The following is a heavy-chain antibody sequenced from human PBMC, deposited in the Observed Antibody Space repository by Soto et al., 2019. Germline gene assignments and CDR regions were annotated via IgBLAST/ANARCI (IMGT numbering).Heavy chain of an antibody. J-gene: IGHJ4*02. Sequence: KGSDTLSLTCTVSGASISSYYWSWVRQPPGKGLEWIGYIYYSGSTNYNPSLKSRVTISADTSKNQLSLKLSSVTAADTAVYYCARDGGGGYSLPRPFDYWGQGTLVTVSS. CDR2: IYYSGST. CDR3: ARDGGGGYSLPRPFDY. D-gene: IGHD5-12*01. CDR1: GASISSYY. V-gene: IGHV4-59*01.